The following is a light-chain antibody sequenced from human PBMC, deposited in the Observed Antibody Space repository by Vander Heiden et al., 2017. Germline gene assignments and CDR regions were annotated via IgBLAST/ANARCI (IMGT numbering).Light chain of an antibody. V-gene: IGKV3-20*01. CDR3: QQYSSSSYT. J-gene: IGKJ2*01. CDR1: QSVSSSY. CDR2: GAS. Sequence: EFVLTQSPGTLSLSPGERATLSCRASQSVSSSYLLWYQQKPGQAPRLLIYGASSRATGIPDRFSGSGSGTDFTLTISRLEPEDFAVYYCQQYSSSSYTFGQGTKLEIK.